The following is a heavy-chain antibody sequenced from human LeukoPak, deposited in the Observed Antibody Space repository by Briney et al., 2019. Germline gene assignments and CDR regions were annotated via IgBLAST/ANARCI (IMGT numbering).Heavy chain of an antibody. CDR2: ISTSGDRT. Sequence: GGSLRFSCAASGFTFSTYAMTWVRQAPGKGLEWVSGISTSGDRTYYADSVKGRFTISRDNSKNTLYLQMNSLRAEDTAEYYCARSAVGTSCCTAVDYWGQGTLVTVSS. V-gene: IGHV3-23*01. CDR3: ARSAVGTSCCTAVDY. D-gene: IGHD1-26*01. CDR1: GFTFSTYA. J-gene: IGHJ4*02.